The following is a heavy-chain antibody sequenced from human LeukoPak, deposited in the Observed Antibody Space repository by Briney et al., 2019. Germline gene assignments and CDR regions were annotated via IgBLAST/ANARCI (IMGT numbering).Heavy chain of an antibody. CDR2: AYYTGST. V-gene: IGHV4-39*07. Sequence: SETLSLTCTVSGDSISRPIYYWGWIRQTPGQGLEWIGSAYYTGSTYYNPSLKSRVTISLDTSNNQFSLKLSSVTAADTAVYYCARAKYYDFWSGYYYYYYMDVWGKGTTVTVSS. CDR1: GDSISRPIYY. D-gene: IGHD3-3*01. J-gene: IGHJ6*03. CDR3: ARAKYYDFWSGYYYYYYMDV.